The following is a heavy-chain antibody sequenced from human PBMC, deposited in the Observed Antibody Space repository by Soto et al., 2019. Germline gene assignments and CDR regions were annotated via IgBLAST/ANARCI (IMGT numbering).Heavy chain of an antibody. CDR2: LSGSGTST. J-gene: IGHJ4*02. Sequence: GGSLRLSCAASGFTFSNYAMNWVRQAPGKGLEWVSGLSGSGTSTYYADSVKGRFTISRDNSRDTLFLQMNSLTAEDTAVYYCAKATTNGGWFNPFDSWGQGALVTVSS. CDR3: AKATTNGGWFNPFDS. D-gene: IGHD6-19*01. CDR1: GFTFSNYA. V-gene: IGHV3-23*01.